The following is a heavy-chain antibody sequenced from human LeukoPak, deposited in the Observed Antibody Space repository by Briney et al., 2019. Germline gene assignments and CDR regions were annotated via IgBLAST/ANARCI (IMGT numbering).Heavy chain of an antibody. CDR1: GFTFSSYW. Sequence: GGSLRLSCAASGFTFSSYWMSWVRQAPGKGLEWVANIKQDGSEKYYVDSVKGRFTISRDNAKNSLYLQMNSLRAEDTAVYYCGREGGGYYDSSGYYSWFDPWGQGTLVTVSS. CDR3: GREGGGYYDSSGYYSWFDP. D-gene: IGHD3-22*01. V-gene: IGHV3-7*01. J-gene: IGHJ5*02. CDR2: IKQDGSEK.